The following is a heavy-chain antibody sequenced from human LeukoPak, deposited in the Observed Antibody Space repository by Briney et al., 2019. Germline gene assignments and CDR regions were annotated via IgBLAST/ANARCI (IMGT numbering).Heavy chain of an antibody. J-gene: IGHJ4*02. Sequence: PGGSLRLSCAVSGFTVSRNFMSWVRRAPGKGPEWVSIIYSGGTTYYADSVKGRFSISRDNSKNTLFLQMNSLRAEDTALYYCASGPYSSSSYDYWGQGTLVTVSS. V-gene: IGHV3-66*01. CDR2: IYSGGTT. CDR3: ASGPYSSSSYDY. CDR1: GFTVSRNF. D-gene: IGHD3-22*01.